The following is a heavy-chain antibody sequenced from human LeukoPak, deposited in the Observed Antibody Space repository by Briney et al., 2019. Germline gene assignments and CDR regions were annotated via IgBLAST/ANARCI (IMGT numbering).Heavy chain of an antibody. CDR1: GFTFSSYS. Sequence: PGGSLRLSCAASGFTFSSYSMNWVRQAPGKGLEWVSSISSSSSYIYYADSVKGRFTISRDNSKNTLYLQIKDLRAEDTAIYYCAKPSAIAVPGRFYFDYWGQGSLVTVSS. D-gene: IGHD6-19*01. CDR3: AKPSAIAVPGRFYFDY. J-gene: IGHJ4*02. CDR2: ISSSSSYI. V-gene: IGHV3-21*04.